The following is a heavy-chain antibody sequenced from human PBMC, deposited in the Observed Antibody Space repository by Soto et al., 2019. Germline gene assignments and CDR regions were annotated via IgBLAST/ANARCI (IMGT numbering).Heavy chain of an antibody. CDR1: GDTFTTYD. D-gene: IGHD3-10*01. V-gene: IGHV1-8*01. J-gene: IGHJ4*02. Sequence: ASGKVSCKASGDTFTTYDINWVRQATGHGLEWMGWINPNSGNIGYAQRFQGRGTMTRDTAIRTAYMEVSSLRSDDTAVYYCARGRASGSYYLLDYWGQGTLVTVS. CDR2: INPNSGNI. CDR3: ARGRASGSYYLLDY.